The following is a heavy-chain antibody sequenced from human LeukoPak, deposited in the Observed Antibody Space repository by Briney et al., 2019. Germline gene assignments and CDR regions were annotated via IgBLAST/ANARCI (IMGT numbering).Heavy chain of an antibody. V-gene: IGHV3-30*02. CDR1: GFTFSSYG. CDR3: AREGSSGYYWNGRFDP. Sequence: GGSLRLSCAPSGFTFSSYGMHWVRQAPGKGLEWVAFIRYDGSNKYYADSVKGRFTISRDNAKNSLYLQMNSLRAEDTAVYYCAREGSSGYYWNGRFDPWGQGTLVTVSS. D-gene: IGHD3-22*01. CDR2: IRYDGSNK. J-gene: IGHJ5*02.